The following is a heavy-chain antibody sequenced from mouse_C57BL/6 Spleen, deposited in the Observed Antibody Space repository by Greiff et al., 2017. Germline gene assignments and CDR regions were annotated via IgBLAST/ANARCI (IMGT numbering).Heavy chain of an antibody. CDR1: GYTFTSYW. J-gene: IGHJ1*03. CDR2: IDPSDSET. V-gene: IGHV1-52*01. CDR3: ASGDGYWYFDV. D-gene: IGHD2-3*01. Sequence: VQLQQPGAELVRPGSSVKLSCKASGYTFTSYWLHWVKQRPIQGLEWIGNIDPSDSETHYNQKFKDKATLTVDKSSSTSYMQLSSVTSEDSAVYYCASGDGYWYFDVWGTGTTVTVSS.